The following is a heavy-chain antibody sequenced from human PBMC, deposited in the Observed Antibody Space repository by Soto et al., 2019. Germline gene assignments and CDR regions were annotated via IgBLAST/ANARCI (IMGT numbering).Heavy chain of an antibody. CDR1: GYTFTGYY. V-gene: IGHV1-2*04. J-gene: IGHJ3*02. CDR2: INPNSGGT. D-gene: IGHD6-6*01. CDR3: ARERDYSSSSGPRPSGAFDI. Sequence: AASVKVSCKASGYTFTGYYMHWVRQAPGQGLEWMGWINPNSGGTNYAQKFQGWVTMTRDTSISTAYMELSRLRSDDTAVYYCARERDYSSSSGPRPSGAFDIWGQGTMVTVSS.